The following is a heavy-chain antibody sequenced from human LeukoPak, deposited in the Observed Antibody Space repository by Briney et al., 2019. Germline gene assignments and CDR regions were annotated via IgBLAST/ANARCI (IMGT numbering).Heavy chain of an antibody. V-gene: IGHV3-30*03. J-gene: IGHJ4*02. D-gene: IGHD3-22*01. CDR2: ISYDGSNK. CDR1: VSEFIFSNYG. Sequence: GGSLRLSCAASVSEFIFSNYGMHWVRQAPGKGLEWVAVISYDGSNKYYADSVKGRFTISRDNSKNTLYLQMNSLRADDTAVYYCARDVFTTYDTGGGYFDYWGQGTLVTVSS. CDR3: ARDVFTTYDTGGGYFDY.